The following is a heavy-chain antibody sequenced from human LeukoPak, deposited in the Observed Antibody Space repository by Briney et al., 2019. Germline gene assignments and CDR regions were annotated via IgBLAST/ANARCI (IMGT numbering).Heavy chain of an antibody. CDR1: GFTFSSYA. D-gene: IGHD5-18*01. CDR2: ISGSGGST. J-gene: IGHJ4*02. CDR3: AKLDSLFVDTSMVPLFDY. V-gene: IGHV3-23*01. Sequence: PGGSLRLSCAASGFTFSSYAMSWVRQAPGKGLEWVSAISGSGGSTYYADSVKGRFTISRDNSRNTLYLQMNSLRAEDRAVYYCAKLDSLFVDTSMVPLFDYWGQGTLVSVSS.